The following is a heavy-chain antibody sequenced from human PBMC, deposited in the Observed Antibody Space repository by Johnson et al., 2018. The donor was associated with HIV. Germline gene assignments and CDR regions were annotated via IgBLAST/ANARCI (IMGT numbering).Heavy chain of an antibody. Sequence: VQLVESGGGLVQPGGSLRLSCAASGFTVSSNYMSWVRQAPGKGLEWVSVIYIGGSTYYADSVKGRFTISRDNSKNTLYLQMNSLRAEDTAVYYCARDGMAATKANIWGQGTMVTVSS. CDR3: ARDGMAATKANI. V-gene: IGHV3-66*01. CDR2: IYIGGST. CDR1: GFTVSSNY. J-gene: IGHJ3*02. D-gene: IGHD1-14*01.